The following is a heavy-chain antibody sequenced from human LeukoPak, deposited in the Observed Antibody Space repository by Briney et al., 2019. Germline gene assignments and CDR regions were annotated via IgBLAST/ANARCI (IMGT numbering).Heavy chain of an antibody. CDR1: GGSISSGGYY. CDR2: IYYSGST. V-gene: IGHV4-61*08. CDR3: ASGSYYYSDY. D-gene: IGHD1-26*01. Sequence: SETLSLTCTVSGGSISSGGYYWSWIRQHPGKGLEWIGYIYYSGSTNYNPSLKSRVTISVDTSKNQFSLKLSSVTAADTAVYYCASGSYYYSDYWGQGTLVTVSS. J-gene: IGHJ4*02.